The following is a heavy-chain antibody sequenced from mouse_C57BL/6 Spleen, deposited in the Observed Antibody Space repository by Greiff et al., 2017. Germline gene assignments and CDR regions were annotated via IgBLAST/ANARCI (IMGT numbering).Heavy chain of an antibody. Sequence: QVHVKQSGAELAKPGASVKLSCKASGYTFTSYWMHWVKQRPGQGLEWIGYINPSSGYTKYNQKFKDKATLTADKSSSTAYMQLSSLTYEDSAVYYCARTPMIHWYFDVWGTGTTVTVSS. D-gene: IGHD2-4*01. CDR3: ARTPMIHWYFDV. CDR1: GYTFTSYW. V-gene: IGHV1-7*01. CDR2: INPSSGYT. J-gene: IGHJ1*03.